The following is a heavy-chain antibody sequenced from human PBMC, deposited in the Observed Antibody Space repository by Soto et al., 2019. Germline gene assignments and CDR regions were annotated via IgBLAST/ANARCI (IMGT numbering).Heavy chain of an antibody. CDR3: ASSLLVGYGLEGESD. J-gene: IGHJ4*02. CDR1: GYTFTSYG. CDR2: ISAYNGNT. V-gene: IGHV1-18*01. D-gene: IGHD5-18*01. Sequence: QVQLVQSGAEVKKPGASVKVSCKASGYTFTSYGISWVRQAPGQGLEWMGWISAYNGNTNYAQKLQGRVTMTTDTSPSTAYMELRSLRSADTAVYYCASSLLVGYGLEGESDWGQGTLVTVSS.